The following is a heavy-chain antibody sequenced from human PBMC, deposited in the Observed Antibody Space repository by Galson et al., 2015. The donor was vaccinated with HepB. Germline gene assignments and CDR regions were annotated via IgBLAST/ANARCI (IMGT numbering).Heavy chain of an antibody. D-gene: IGHD4-17*01. V-gene: IGHV3-48*01. J-gene: IGHJ4*02. CDR2: IRGDSYAI. CDR1: EFTFSTYG. Sequence: SLRLSCAASEFTFSTYGMNWVRHPPGKGLEWVAYIRGDSYAIWYADSVKGRFTISRDNAKNSVYLQMNSQRAEDTAVYYCARRGYGDYSPFDYWGQGTLVTVSS. CDR3: ARRGYGDYSPFDY.